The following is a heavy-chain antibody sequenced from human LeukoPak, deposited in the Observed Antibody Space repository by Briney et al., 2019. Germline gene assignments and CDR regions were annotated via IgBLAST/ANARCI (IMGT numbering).Heavy chain of an antibody. J-gene: IGHJ4*02. V-gene: IGHV3-15*01. CDR2: IKSKTDGGTT. Sequence: GGSLRLSCAASGFSFSHAWMSWVRQAPGKRLEWVGRIKSKTDGGTTDYAAPVKDRFIISRGDSKDTLYLQMNSLKSEDTAVYYCTTDRAVAGIAFDYWGQGTLVTVSS. CDR1: GFSFSHAW. CDR3: TTDRAVAGIAFDY. D-gene: IGHD6-19*01.